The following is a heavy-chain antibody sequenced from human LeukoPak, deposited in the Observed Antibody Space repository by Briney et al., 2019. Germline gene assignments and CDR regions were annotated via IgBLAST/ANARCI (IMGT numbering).Heavy chain of an antibody. CDR3: ARVVDGGWFDP. CDR2: IYHSGST. V-gene: IGHV4-30-2*01. CDR1: GGSISSGGYY. J-gene: IGHJ5*02. D-gene: IGHD2-15*01. Sequence: SQTLSLTCTVSGGSISSGGYYWSWIRQPPGKGLEWIGYIYHSGSTYYNPSLKSRVTISVDRSKNQFSLKLSSVTAADTAVYYCARVVDGGWFDPWGQGTLVTVSS.